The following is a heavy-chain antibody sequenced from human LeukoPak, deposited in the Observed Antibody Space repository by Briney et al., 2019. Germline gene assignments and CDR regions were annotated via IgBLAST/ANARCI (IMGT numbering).Heavy chain of an antibody. J-gene: IGHJ4*02. CDR3: ARHRLRFLEWQYFDY. Sequence: SETLSLTCAVFGGSFSGYYWMWIRQPPGKGLAWIGEINHSGSTNYNPSLKSRVTISVDTSKNQFSLKLSSVTAADTAVYYCARHRLRFLEWQYFDYWGQGTLVTVSS. D-gene: IGHD3-3*01. CDR2: INHSGST. CDR1: GGSFSGYY. V-gene: IGHV4-34*01.